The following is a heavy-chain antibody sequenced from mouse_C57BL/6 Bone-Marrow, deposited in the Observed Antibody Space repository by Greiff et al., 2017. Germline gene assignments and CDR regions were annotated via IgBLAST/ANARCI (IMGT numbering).Heavy chain of an antibody. J-gene: IGHJ1*03. V-gene: IGHV1-69*01. Sequence: QVQLQQPGAELVMPGASVKLSCKASGYTFTSYWMHWVKQRPGQGLEWIGEIDPSDSYTNYNQKFKGKSTLTVDKSSSTAYMELRSLTSEDSAVYYCARDSNYGYFDVWGTGTTVTVSS. CDR3: ARDSNYGYFDV. D-gene: IGHD2-5*01. CDR1: GYTFTSYW. CDR2: IDPSDSYT.